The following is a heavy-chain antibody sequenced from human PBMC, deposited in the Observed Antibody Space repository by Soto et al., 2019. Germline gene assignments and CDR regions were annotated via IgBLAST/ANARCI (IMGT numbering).Heavy chain of an antibody. Sequence: PGGSLRLSCAASGFTFSSYGMHGVRQAPGKGLEWVAVISYDGSNKYYADSVKGRFTISRDNSKNTLYLQMNSLRAEDTAVYYCAKDQRFLEWFSSPDYWGQGTLVTVSS. V-gene: IGHV3-30*18. J-gene: IGHJ4*02. CDR2: ISYDGSNK. CDR3: AKDQRFLEWFSSPDY. D-gene: IGHD3-3*01. CDR1: GFTFSSYG.